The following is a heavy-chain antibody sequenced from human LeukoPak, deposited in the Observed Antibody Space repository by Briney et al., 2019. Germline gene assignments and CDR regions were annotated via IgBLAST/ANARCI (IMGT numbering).Heavy chain of an antibody. D-gene: IGHD6-13*01. Sequence: SETLSLTCAVYGGSFSGYYWSWIRQPPGKGLEWIGEINHSGSTNYNPSLKSRVTISVDTSKNQFSLKLSSVTAADTAVYYCARRNIAAAGIMNYWGQGTLVTVSS. CDR2: INHSGST. V-gene: IGHV4-34*01. CDR1: GGSFSGYY. CDR3: ARRNIAAAGIMNY. J-gene: IGHJ4*02.